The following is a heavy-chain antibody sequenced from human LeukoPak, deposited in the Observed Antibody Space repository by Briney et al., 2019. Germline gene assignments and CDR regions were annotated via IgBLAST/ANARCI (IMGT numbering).Heavy chain of an antibody. CDR2: IRHEGSEK. D-gene: IGHD5-18*01. CDR1: GFTFSSYW. J-gene: IGHJ4*02. V-gene: IGHV3-7*01. CDR3: ARGGSRQYNF. Sequence: PGGSLRLSCAASGFTFSSYWMSWVRQAPGKGLEWVANIRHEGSEKYYVDSVKGRFTISRDNAKDSLYLQMNSLRVEDTAVYYCARGGSRQYNFWGQGTLVTVSS.